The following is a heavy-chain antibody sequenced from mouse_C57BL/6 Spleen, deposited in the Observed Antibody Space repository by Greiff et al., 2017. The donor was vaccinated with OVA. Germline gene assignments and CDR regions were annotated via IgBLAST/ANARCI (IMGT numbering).Heavy chain of an antibody. CDR1: GFSLTSYA. J-gene: IGHJ4*01. CDR3: ARNYYGSSYAMDY. CDR2: IWTGGGT. D-gene: IGHD1-1*01. Sequence: VQLQQSGPGLVAPSQSLSITCTVSGFSLTSYAISWVRQPPGKGLEWLGVIWTGGGTNYNSALKSRLSISKDNSKSQVFLKMNSLQTDDTARYYCARNYYGSSYAMDYWGQGTSVTVSS. V-gene: IGHV2-9-1*01.